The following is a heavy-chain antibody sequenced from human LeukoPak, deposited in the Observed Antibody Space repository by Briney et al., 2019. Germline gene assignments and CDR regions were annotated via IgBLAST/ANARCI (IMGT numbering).Heavy chain of an antibody. Sequence: PGGSLRLPCAASGFTFSSYEMNWVRQAPGRGLEWVSYISSSGTTKYYADSVKGRFTTSRDNVKNSLYLQMNSLRAEDTAVYYCARDRGLNSYGLDYWGQGTLVTVSS. D-gene: IGHD5-18*01. J-gene: IGHJ4*02. V-gene: IGHV3-48*03. CDR3: ARDRGLNSYGLDY. CDR2: ISSSGTTK. CDR1: GFTFSSYE.